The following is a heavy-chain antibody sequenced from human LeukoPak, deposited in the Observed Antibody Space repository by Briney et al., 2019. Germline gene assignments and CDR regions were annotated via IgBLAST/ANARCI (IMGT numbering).Heavy chain of an antibody. Sequence: SETLSLTCAVSGGSISSGDYYWSWIRQHPGKGLEWIGYINYSGSAFYNPSLKSRVTISVDTSKNQFSLKLNSVSAADTAVYYCARERSGHWFDPWGQGTLVTVSS. V-gene: IGHV4-31*11. CDR2: INYSGSA. CDR1: GGSISSGDYY. J-gene: IGHJ5*02. CDR3: ARERSGHWFDP.